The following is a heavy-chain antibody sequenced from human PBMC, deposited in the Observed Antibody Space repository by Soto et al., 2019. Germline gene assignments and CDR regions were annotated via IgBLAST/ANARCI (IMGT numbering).Heavy chain of an antibody. CDR3: ARDWGSSAPIDS. CDR1: GFLFSSYT. Sequence: EVQLVESGGGLVKPGGSLRLSCTASGFLFSSYTMNWVRQAPGKGLEWVSSIDDSSTYIYYADSLKGRFTISRDNAQTSLYLQLNSLRVEDTAVYYCARDWGSSAPIDSWGKGTLVTVSS. J-gene: IGHJ4*02. D-gene: IGHD6-6*01. V-gene: IGHV3-21*02. CDR2: IDDSSTYI.